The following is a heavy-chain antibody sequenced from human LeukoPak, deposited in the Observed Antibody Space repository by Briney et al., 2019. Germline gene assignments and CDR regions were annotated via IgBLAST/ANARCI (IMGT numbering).Heavy chain of an antibody. Sequence: ASVKVSCKASGYTFTSYGISWVRQAPGQGLEWMGWISAYNGNTNYAQKLQGRVTMTTDTSTSTAYMELRSLRSDDTAVYYCARISCGGCYSGGEFDYWGQGTLVTVSS. V-gene: IGHV1-18*01. J-gene: IGHJ4*02. D-gene: IGHD2-21*02. CDR1: GYTFTSYG. CDR2: ISAYNGNT. CDR3: ARISCGGCYSGGEFDY.